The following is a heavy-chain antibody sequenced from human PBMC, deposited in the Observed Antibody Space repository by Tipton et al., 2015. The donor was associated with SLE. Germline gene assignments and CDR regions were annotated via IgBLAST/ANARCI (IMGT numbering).Heavy chain of an antibody. CDR3: ARVGLSGSIAYYFDS. Sequence: TLSLTCTVSGGAVNSGSYYWSWIRQPAGKGLEWIGRIFTSGSTSYNPSLKSRVTISIDPSNNEFSLKLTSVTAADTAVYFCARVGLSGSIAYYFDSWGQGTLATVSS. CDR2: IFTSGST. J-gene: IGHJ4*02. V-gene: IGHV4-61*02. CDR1: GGAVNSGSYY. D-gene: IGHD3-22*01.